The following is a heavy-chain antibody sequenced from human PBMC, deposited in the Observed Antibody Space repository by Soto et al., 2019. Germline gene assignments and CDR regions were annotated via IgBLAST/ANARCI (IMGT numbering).Heavy chain of an antibody. CDR3: ARMWVGELLTTGDY. J-gene: IGHJ4*02. D-gene: IGHD3-10*01. CDR1: GYTFTSYG. Sequence: ASVKVSCKTSGYTFTSYGITWVRQAPGQGLEWMGWISAYNGNTNYAQKLQGRVTMTTDTSTSTAYMELRSLRSDDTAVYYCARMWVGELLTTGDYWGQGTLVTVSS. CDR2: ISAYNGNT. V-gene: IGHV1-18*01.